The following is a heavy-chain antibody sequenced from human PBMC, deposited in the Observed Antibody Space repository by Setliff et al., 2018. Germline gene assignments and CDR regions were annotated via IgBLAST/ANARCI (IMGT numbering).Heavy chain of an antibody. Sequence: SETLSLTCTVSGGSISSSNWWTWVRQPPGKGLEWIGEIYHSGSINYNPSLKSRVTMSVDKSKNQFSLKLSSVTAADTAVYYCAAVVATSLNYVDNWGQGTLVTVSS. V-gene: IGHV4-4*02. CDR3: AAVVATSLNYVDN. J-gene: IGHJ4*02. CDR2: IYHSGSI. CDR1: GGSISSSNW. D-gene: IGHD5-12*01.